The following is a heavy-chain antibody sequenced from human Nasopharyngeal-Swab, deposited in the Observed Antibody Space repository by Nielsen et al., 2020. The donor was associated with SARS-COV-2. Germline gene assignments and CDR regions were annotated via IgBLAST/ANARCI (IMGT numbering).Heavy chain of an antibody. CDR1: GFTFSSYA. CDR2: ISNDGSRK. J-gene: IGHJ5*02. V-gene: IGHV3-30-3*01. D-gene: IGHD2-15*01. Sequence: GGSLRLSCAASGFTFSSYAMHWVRQAPGKGLEWVAFISNDGSRKYYVDSVKGRFTISRDNSKNTLYLQMNSLRAEDTAVYYCARADCSGGSCYQNWFDPWGQGTLVTVSS. CDR3: ARADCSGGSCYQNWFDP.